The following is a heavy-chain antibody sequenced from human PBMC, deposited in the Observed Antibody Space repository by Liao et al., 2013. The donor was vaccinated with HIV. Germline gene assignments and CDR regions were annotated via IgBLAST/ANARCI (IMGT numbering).Heavy chain of an antibody. CDR2: IYTSGST. CDR1: DGSFSGYY. J-gene: IGHJ4*02. CDR3: AREIWGLGFDY. Sequence: QVQLQQWGAGLLKPSETLSLTCAVYDGSFSGYYWSWIRQPAGKGLEWIGRIYTSGSTNYNPSLKSRVTMSVDTSKNQFSLKLSSVTAADTAVYYCAREIWGLGFDYWGQGTLVTVSS. V-gene: IGHV4-59*10. D-gene: IGHD3/OR15-3a*01.